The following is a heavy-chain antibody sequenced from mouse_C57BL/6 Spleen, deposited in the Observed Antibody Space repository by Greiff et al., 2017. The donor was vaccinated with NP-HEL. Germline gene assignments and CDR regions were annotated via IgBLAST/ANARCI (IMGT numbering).Heavy chain of an antibody. CDR2: IDPSDSET. J-gene: IGHJ1*03. Sequence: QVQLQQPGAELVRPGSSVKLSCKASGYTFTSYWMHWVKQRPIQGLEWIGNIDPSDSETHYNPQFKATATLTVDKSSSTAYMQLSSLTSEDSAVYYCARAYGSSHWYFDVWGTGTTVTVSS. CDR1: GYTFTSYW. V-gene: IGHV1-52*01. CDR3: ARAYGSSHWYFDV. D-gene: IGHD1-1*01.